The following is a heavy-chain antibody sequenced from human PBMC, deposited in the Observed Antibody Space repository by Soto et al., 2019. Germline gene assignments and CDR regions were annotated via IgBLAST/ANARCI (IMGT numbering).Heavy chain of an antibody. CDR2: IIPIFGTA. D-gene: IGHD3-16*01. V-gene: IGHV1-69*13. J-gene: IGHJ3*02. CDR3: ARLITFGGVDAFDI. CDR1: GGTFSSYA. Sequence: SSVKVSCNASGGTFSSYAISWVRQAPGQGLEWMGGIIPIFGTANYAQKFQGRVTITADESTSTAYMELSSLRSEDTAVYYCARLITFGGVDAFDIWGQGTMVTVS.